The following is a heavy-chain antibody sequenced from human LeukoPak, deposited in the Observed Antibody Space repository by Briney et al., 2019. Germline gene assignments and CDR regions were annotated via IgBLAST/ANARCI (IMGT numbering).Heavy chain of an antibody. CDR2: ISSSSRTI. CDR3: AKDYHYDILAGYFDY. J-gene: IGHJ4*02. D-gene: IGHD3-9*01. CDR1: GFTFSNYN. Sequence: GGSLRLSCAASGFTFSNYNMNWVRQAPGKGLEWVSYISSSSRTIYYADSVKGRFTISRDNAKNTLYLQMNSLRAEDTAVYYCAKDYHYDILAGYFDYWGQGTLVTVSS. V-gene: IGHV3-48*01.